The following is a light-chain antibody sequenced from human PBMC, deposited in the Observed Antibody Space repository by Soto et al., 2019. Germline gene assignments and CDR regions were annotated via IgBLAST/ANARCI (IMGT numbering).Light chain of an antibody. CDR2: RNN. J-gene: IGLJ2*01. CDR3: AAWADSLVV. V-gene: IGLV1-47*01. CDR1: SSNIGSAY. Sequence: QSVLTQPPSASGTPGQTVTISCSGSSSNIGSAYIYWYQHLPGTAPKLLIYRNNQRPSGVPDRFSASKSGTSASLAISGLRSEDDADYYCAAWADSLVVFGGGTQLTVL.